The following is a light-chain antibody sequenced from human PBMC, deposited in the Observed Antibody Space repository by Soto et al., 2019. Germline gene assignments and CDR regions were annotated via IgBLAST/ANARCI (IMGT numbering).Light chain of an antibody. J-gene: IGKJ4*01. Sequence: RATLSCRASQSISSSYLAWYQQKPGQAPRLLIYGTSTRASGIPDRFSGSGSGTDFTLTISSLEAEDVAVYWCQQYFDVLFTFGGGTNVDIK. V-gene: IGKV3-20*01. CDR2: GTS. CDR3: QQYFDVLFT. CDR1: QSISSSY.